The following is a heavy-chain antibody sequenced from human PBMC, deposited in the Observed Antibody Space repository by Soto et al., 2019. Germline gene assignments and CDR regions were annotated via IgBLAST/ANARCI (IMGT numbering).Heavy chain of an antibody. J-gene: IGHJ4*02. D-gene: IGHD6-6*01. V-gene: IGHV1-69*13. CDR3: ARAPFEYSSSKMYYFDY. CDR1: GGTFSSYA. Sequence: SVKVSCKASGGTFSSYAISWVRQAPGQGLEWMGGIIPIFGTANYAQKFQGRVTITADESTSTAYMELSSLRSEDTAVYYCARAPFEYSSSKMYYFDYWGQGTLVTVSS. CDR2: IIPIFGTA.